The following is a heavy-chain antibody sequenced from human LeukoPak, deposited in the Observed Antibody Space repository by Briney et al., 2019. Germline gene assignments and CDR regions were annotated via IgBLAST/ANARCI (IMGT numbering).Heavy chain of an antibody. CDR3: ARRYCANGICYYFDY. V-gene: IGHV3-23*01. J-gene: IGHJ4*02. Sequence: GGSLRLSCAVSGFTFSSHVMSWVRQAPGKGLEWVAIIGGNGGDTHYADSVRGRFTISRDNSKDTLYLQMNSLRAEDTAVYYCARRYCANGICYYFDYWGQGTLDTVSS. D-gene: IGHD2-8*01. CDR1: GFTFSSHV. CDR2: IGGNGGDT.